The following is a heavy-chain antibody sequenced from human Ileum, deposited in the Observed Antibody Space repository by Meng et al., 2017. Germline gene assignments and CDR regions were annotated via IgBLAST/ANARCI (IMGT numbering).Heavy chain of an antibody. V-gene: IGHV1-18*01. CDR1: GYTFTSYG. D-gene: IGHD2-2*02. J-gene: IGHJ5*02. CDR2: ISAYNGNT. CDR3: ARKFCSSTSCYIDWFDP. Sequence: QVQRVQSGAEVKKPGASVKVSCKASGYTFTSYGISWVRQAPGQGLEWMGWISAYNGNTNYAQKLQGRVTITTDTSTSTAYMELRSLRSDDTAVYYCARKFCSSTSCYIDWFDPWGQGTLVTVSS.